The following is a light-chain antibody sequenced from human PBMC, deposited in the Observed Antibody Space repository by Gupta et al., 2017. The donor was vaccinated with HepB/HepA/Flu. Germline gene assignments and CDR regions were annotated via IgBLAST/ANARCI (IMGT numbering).Light chain of an antibody. J-gene: IGKJ5*01. CDR1: QSVLYSSNNKNY. CDR2: WAS. V-gene: IGKV4-1*01. CDR3: HQDDSTPQA. Sequence: DIVMTQSPDSLAVSLGERATINCKSSQSVLYSSNNKNYLAWYQQKPGQPPKLLIYWASTRESGVPDRFSGSGSGTDFTLTISSLQAEDVAVYYCHQDDSTPQAFGQGTRLEIK.